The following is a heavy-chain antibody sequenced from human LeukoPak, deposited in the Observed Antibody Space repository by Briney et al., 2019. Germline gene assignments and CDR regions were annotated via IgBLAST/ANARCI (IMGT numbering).Heavy chain of an antibody. CDR1: GGSISSYY. CDR3: ARSTLTRGYSGYDTRYYYYYMDV. V-gene: IGHV4-59*01. J-gene: IGHJ6*03. CDR2: IYYSGST. Sequence: SETLSLTCTVSGGSISSYYSSWIRQPPGKGLEWIGYIYYSGSTNYNPSLKSRVTISVDTSKNQFSLKLSSVTAADTAVYYCARSTLTRGYSGYDTRYYYYYMDVWGKGTTVTVSS. D-gene: IGHD5-12*01.